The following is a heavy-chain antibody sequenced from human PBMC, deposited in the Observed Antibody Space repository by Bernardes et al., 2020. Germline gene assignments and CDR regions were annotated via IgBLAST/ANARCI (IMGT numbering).Heavy chain of an antibody. J-gene: IGHJ4*02. Sequence: GGSLRLSCAASGFTFSSYSMNWVRQAPGKGLEWVSSISSSSSYIYYADSVKGRFTISRDNAKNSLYLQMNSLRAEDTAVYYCARDKLCSGGSCYFDYWGQGTLVTVSS. D-gene: IGHD2-15*01. V-gene: IGHV3-21*01. CDR2: ISSSSSYI. CDR3: ARDKLCSGGSCYFDY. CDR1: GFTFSSYS.